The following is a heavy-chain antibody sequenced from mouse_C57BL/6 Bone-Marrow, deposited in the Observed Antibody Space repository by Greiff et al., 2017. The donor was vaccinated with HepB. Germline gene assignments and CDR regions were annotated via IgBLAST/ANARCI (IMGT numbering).Heavy chain of an antibody. J-gene: IGHJ1*03. CDR3: ARYYGSSPWYFDV. CDR2: ISYSGST. D-gene: IGHD1-1*01. V-gene: IGHV3-8*01. CDR1: GYSITSDY. Sequence: EVHLVESGPGLAKPSQTLSLTCSVPGYSITSDYWNWIRKFPGNKLEYMGYISYSGSTYYNPSLKSRISITRDTSKNQYYLQLNSVTTEDTATYYCARYYGSSPWYFDVWGTGTTVTVSS.